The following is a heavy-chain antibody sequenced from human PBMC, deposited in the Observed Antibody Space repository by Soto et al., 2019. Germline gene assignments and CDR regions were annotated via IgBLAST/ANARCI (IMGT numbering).Heavy chain of an antibody. J-gene: IGHJ6*03. V-gene: IGHV3-23*01. CDR3: ARTEGYCSSGSCYYYYMDV. CDR1: GFTFSSYA. Sequence: GGSLRLSCAASGFTFSSYAMSWVRQAPGKGLEWVSVISGSGSSTYYADSVKGRFTISRDNSKSTLYLQMNSLRAEDTAVYYCARTEGYCSSGSCYYYYMDVWGKGTTVTVSS. D-gene: IGHD2-15*01. CDR2: ISGSGSST.